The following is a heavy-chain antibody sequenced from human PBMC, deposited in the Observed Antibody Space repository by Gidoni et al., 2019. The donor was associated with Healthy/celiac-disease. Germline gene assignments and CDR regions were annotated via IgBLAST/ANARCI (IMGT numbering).Heavy chain of an antibody. Sequence: QVQLQQWGAGLLKPSETLSLTCAVYGGSFRGYYWSWIRKPPGKGLEWIGEINHSGSTNYNPSLKSRVTISVDTSKNQFALKLSSVTAADTAVYYCAGNVVVTAIVWYFDLWGRGTLVTVSS. J-gene: IGHJ2*01. D-gene: IGHD2-21*02. CDR3: AGNVVVTAIVWYFDL. V-gene: IGHV4-34*01. CDR2: INHSGST. CDR1: GGSFRGYY.